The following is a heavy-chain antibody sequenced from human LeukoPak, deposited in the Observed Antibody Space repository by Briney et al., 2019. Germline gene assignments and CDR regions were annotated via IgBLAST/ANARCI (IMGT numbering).Heavy chain of an antibody. Sequence: GASVKVSCKASGYTFTSYGISWVRQAPGQGLEWMGWISAQNGNTNYAQKLQGRVTMTTDTFTSTAYMELKSLRSDDTAVYYWARDRVPAAIVYYYYGMDVWGQGTTITVSS. D-gene: IGHD2-2*02. CDR2: ISAQNGNT. CDR1: GYTFTSYG. V-gene: IGHV1-18*01. J-gene: IGHJ6*02. CDR3: ARDRVPAAIVYYYYGMDV.